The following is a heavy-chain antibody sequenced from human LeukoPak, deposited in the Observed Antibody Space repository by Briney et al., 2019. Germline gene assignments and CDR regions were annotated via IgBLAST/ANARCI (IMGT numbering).Heavy chain of an antibody. Sequence: SETLSLTCTVSGDSINDHYWSWIRQPPGEGPEWIGYIYSSVSTNYNPSLKSRVTISIDTSKSQFFLKLASVTAADTGVYYCARQTCRGATCYRVDQYYYMDVWGKGTTVTVSS. CDR3: ARQTCRGATCYRVDQYYYMDV. CDR1: GDSINDHY. J-gene: IGHJ6*03. CDR2: IYSSVST. D-gene: IGHD2-15*01. V-gene: IGHV4-4*09.